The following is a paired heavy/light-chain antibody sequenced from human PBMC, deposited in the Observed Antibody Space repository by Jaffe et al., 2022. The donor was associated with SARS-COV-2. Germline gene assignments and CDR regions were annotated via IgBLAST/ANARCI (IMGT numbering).Light chain of an antibody. CDR2: RNN. J-gene: IGLJ3*02. V-gene: IGLV1-47*01. CDR3: ASWDDSLSGWV. CDR1: TSNVGNRH. Sequence: QSVLTQPPSASGTPGQRVTMSCSGSTSNVGNRHVSWYQQFPGTAPKLLIYRNNQRPSGVPDRFSGSKSGTSASLAISGLRSEDEADYYCASWDDSLSGWVFGGGTKLTVL.
Heavy chain of an antibody. Sequence: EVQLVESGGDLVQPGGSLRLSCAASGFTFSRYDMHWVRQRTGKGLEWVSSIGIPGNTYYAGSVKGRFTIARENAKDSLYLQMNSLRGEDTAVYYCARGDSNSGFDPWGQGTLVTVSS. CDR2: IGIPGNT. CDR3: ARGDSNSGFDP. J-gene: IGHJ5*02. V-gene: IGHV3-13*01. D-gene: IGHD6-6*01. CDR1: GFTFSRYD.